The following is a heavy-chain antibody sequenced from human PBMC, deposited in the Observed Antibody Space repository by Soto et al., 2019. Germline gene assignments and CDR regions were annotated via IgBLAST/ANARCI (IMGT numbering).Heavy chain of an antibody. V-gene: IGHV3-23*01. CDR3: ARVLCRSSNCYRRGFDF. Sequence: GGSLRLSCAASEFTFSIFAMSWVRQAPGKGLEWVSTISGSGGSTYYADSVKGRFTISRDSSKNTLFLQMNSLRAEDTAVYFCARVLCRSSNCYRRGFDFWGQGTLVTVSS. D-gene: IGHD2-2*02. CDR2: ISGSGGST. J-gene: IGHJ4*02. CDR1: EFTFSIFA.